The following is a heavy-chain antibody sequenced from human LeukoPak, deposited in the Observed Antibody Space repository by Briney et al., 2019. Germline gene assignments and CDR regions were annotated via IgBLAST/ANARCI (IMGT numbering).Heavy chain of an antibody. J-gene: IGHJ6*03. CDR1: GFTFSSYS. V-gene: IGHV3-48*04. CDR3: ARDFSGSSYYYYMDV. Sequence: PGGSLRLSCAASGFTFSSYSMNWVRQAPGKGLEWVSYISSSSSTIYYADSVKGRFTISRDNAKNSLYLQMNSLRAEDTAVYYCARDFSGSSYYYYMDVWGKGTTVTVSS. D-gene: IGHD1-26*01. CDR2: ISSSSSTI.